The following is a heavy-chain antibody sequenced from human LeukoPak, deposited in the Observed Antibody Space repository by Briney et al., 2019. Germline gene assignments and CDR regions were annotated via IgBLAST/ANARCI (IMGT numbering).Heavy chain of an antibody. CDR1: GFTFSSDA. CDR3: AKAGYSYDH. Sequence: PGESPRLSCAASGFTFSSDAMSWVRQAPGKGLEWVSAIVGSGGITYYADSVKGRFTISRDNSKNTLYLQMNSLRAEDTAVYYCAKAGYSYDHWGQGTLVTVSS. D-gene: IGHD5-18*01. J-gene: IGHJ4*02. CDR2: IVGSGGIT. V-gene: IGHV3-23*01.